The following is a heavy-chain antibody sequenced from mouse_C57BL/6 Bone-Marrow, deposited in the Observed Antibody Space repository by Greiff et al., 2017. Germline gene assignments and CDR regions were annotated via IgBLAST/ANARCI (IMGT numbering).Heavy chain of an antibody. V-gene: IGHV1-69*01. CDR1: GYTFTSYW. J-gene: IGHJ4*01. CDR3: ARRGYDSSLTMDY. D-gene: IGHD1-1*01. Sequence: QVQLQQPGAELVMPGASVKLSCKASGYTFTSYWMHWVKQRPGQGLEWIGEIDPSDSYTNYNQKFKGKSTLTVDKSSSTAYMQLSSLTSEDSAVYYCARRGYDSSLTMDYWGQGTSVTVSS. CDR2: IDPSDSYT.